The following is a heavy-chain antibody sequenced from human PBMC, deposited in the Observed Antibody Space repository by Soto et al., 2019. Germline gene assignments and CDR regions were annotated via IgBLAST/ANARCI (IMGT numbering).Heavy chain of an antibody. J-gene: IGHJ4*02. V-gene: IGHV1-8*02. CDR1: GYTFTSYD. Sequence: ASVKVSCKASGYTFTSYDINWGRQATGQGLEWMGWMNPNSGNTGYAQKFQGRVTMTRNTSISTAYMELSSLRSEDTAVYYCARGRKNKGGYSGHDFDYWGQGTLVTVSS. CDR2: MNPNSGNT. D-gene: IGHD5-12*01. CDR3: ARGRKNKGGYSGHDFDY.